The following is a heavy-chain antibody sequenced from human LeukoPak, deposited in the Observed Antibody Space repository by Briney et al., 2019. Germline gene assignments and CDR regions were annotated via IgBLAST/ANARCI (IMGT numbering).Heavy chain of an antibody. CDR3: ARALDWLLFDY. J-gene: IGHJ4*02. CDR2: VKYDGSTT. Sequence: GGSLRLSCAASGFTFSAYWMHWVRQAPGKGMVWVSRVKYDGSTTTYADSVKGRFTISRDNAKNILYLQMNSLRVEDTAVYYCARALDWLLFDYWGQGTLVTVSS. V-gene: IGHV3-74*01. D-gene: IGHD3-9*01. CDR1: GFTFSAYW.